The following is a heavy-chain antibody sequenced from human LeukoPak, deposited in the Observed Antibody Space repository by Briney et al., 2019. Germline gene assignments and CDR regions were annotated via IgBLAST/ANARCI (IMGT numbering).Heavy chain of an antibody. CDR1: GYTFTSYG. CDR2: ISSYNGNT. D-gene: IGHD4/OR15-4a*01. V-gene: IGHV1-18*01. CDR3: GREFCDTHRCFFPDF. J-gene: IGHJ4*02. Sequence: ASVKVSCKASGYTFTSYGISWVRQAPGQGLEWMGWISSYNGNTNYAQKLQGRATMTTDTSTSTTYMELRSLRSDDTALCYCGREFCDTHRCFFPDFWGQGTLVTVSS.